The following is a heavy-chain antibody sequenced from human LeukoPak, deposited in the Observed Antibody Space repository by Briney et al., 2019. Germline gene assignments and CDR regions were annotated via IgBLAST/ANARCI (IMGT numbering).Heavy chain of an antibody. CDR2: ISWNSGSI. CDR3: AKGHGHYYYYGMDV. D-gene: IGHD3/OR15-3a*01. CDR1: GFTFDDYA. V-gene: IGHV3-9*01. Sequence: PGGSLRLSCAASGFTFDDYAMHWVRQAPGRGLEWVSGISWNSGSIGYADSVKGRFTISRDNAKNSLYLQMNSLRAEDTALYYCAKGHGHYYYYGMDVWGQGTTVTVSS. J-gene: IGHJ6*02.